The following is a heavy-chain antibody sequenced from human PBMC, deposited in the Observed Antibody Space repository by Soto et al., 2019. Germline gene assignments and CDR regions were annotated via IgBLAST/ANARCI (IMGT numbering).Heavy chain of an antibody. V-gene: IGHV2-5*02. CDR2: SYGDGDK. J-gene: IGHJ4*02. CDR3: AHRPSYCSGGSCYSGFDY. CDR1: GFSLITSGRG. D-gene: IGHD2-15*01. Sequence: SGPTLLNPTQILTRSCTFSGFSLITSGRGVGWIRHPPGKALEWLALSYGDGDKPYSPSLKSRLTITKDTSKNQVVLTMTNMDPVDTATYYCAHRPSYCSGGSCYSGFDYWGQGTLVTVSS.